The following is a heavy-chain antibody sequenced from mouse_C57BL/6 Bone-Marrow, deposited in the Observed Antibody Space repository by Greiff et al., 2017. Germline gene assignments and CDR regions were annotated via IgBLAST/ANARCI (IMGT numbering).Heavy chain of an antibody. CDR1: GYTFTSYT. J-gene: IGHJ4*01. D-gene: IGHD2-3*01. CDR3: AIYDGYLYYYAMDY. Sequence: QVHVKQSGAELARPGASVKMSCKASGYTFTSYTMHWVKQRPGQGLEWIGYINPSSGYTKYNQKFKDKATLTADKSSSTAYMQLSSLTSEDSAVYYCAIYDGYLYYYAMDYWGQGTSVTVSS. V-gene: IGHV1-4*01. CDR2: INPSSGYT.